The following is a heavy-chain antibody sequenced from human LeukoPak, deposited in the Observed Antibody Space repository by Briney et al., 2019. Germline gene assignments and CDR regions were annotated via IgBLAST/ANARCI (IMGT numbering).Heavy chain of an antibody. CDR2: IYHSGST. Sequence: SETLSLTCAVYGGSFSGYYWSWIRQPPGKGLEWIGSIYHSGSTYYNPSLKSRVTISVDTSKNQFSLKLSSVTAADTAVYYCAREHTTYYGSGSYYTPLDYWGQGTLVTVSS. CDR1: GGSFSGYY. V-gene: IGHV4-34*01. J-gene: IGHJ4*02. D-gene: IGHD3-10*01. CDR3: AREHTTYYGSGSYYTPLDY.